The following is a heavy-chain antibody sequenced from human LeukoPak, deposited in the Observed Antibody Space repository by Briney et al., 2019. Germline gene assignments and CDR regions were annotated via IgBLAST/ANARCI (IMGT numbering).Heavy chain of an antibody. CDR1: GGSISSYY. CDR2: IHYSGNT. Sequence: KASETLSLTCTVSGGSISSYYWIWMRQPPGKGLEWIGYIHYSGNTNYNPSLKSRVTISVDTSKNQFSLKLTSVTAADTAVYCCARVGNWNYVLVNYYFDYWGQGTLVTVSS. CDR3: ARVGNWNYVLVNYYFDY. J-gene: IGHJ4*02. D-gene: IGHD1-20*01. V-gene: IGHV4-59*01.